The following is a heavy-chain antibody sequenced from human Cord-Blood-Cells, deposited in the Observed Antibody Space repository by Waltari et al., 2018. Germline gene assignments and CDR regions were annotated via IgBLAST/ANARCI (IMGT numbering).Heavy chain of an antibody. CDR1: GGSFSGYY. J-gene: IGHJ4*02. CDR2: INHSGST. CDR3: ARYPAYSGYDYYFDY. D-gene: IGHD5-12*01. V-gene: IGHV4-34*01. Sequence: QVQLQQWGAGLLKPSETLSLTCAVYGGSFSGYYWSWIRQPPGKGLEWIGEINHSGSTNYTPSLKSRVTISVDTSKNQFSLKLSSVTAADTAVYYCARYPAYSGYDYYFDYWGQGTLVTVSS.